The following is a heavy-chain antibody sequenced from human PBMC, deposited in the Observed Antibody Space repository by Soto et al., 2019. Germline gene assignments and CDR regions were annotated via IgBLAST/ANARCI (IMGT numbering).Heavy chain of an antibody. D-gene: IGHD2-2*01. V-gene: IGHV4-4*02. CDR2: VYHSGST. J-gene: IGHJ4*02. Sequence: QVHLQESGPGLVNASGTPSLTCGVSGGSISTNNWWSWVRQTPGQGLEWIAEVYHSGSTNYNPSLKSRLTISVDQSKNQFSLRLTSVTAADSAVYYCARAKLCNSLSCPHSFDTWGQGTLVSVSS. CDR3: ARAKLCNSLSCPHSFDT. CDR1: GGSISTNNW.